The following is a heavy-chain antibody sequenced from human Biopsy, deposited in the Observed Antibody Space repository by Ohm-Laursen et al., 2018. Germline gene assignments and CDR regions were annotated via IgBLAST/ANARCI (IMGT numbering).Heavy chain of an antibody. V-gene: IGHV4-31*03. D-gene: IGHD3-10*01. J-gene: IGHJ3*01. CDR2: IYYNGNT. Sequence: SQTLSLTCTVSGGSISIGGSYWSWIRQHPGKGLEWIGYIYYNGNTNYNPSLKSRVSMSVDTSKNQFSLKLSSVTVADTAVYYCARRLPLRGYAFDVWGQGTLVTVSS. CDR1: GGSISIGGSY. CDR3: ARRLPLRGYAFDV.